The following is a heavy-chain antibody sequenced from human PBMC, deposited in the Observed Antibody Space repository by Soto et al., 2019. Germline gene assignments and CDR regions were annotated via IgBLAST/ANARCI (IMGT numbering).Heavy chain of an antibody. CDR2: LHYVGNS. CDR3: ARQGFGAKHGLVDV. CDR1: GGSISDYY. V-gene: IGHV4-59*08. Sequence: QVQLQESGPGLVKPSETLSLTCTVSGGSISDYYCIWFRQSPGQGLEWIGVLHYVGNSDCNPSLRSRVTMSVDTSKNQFYLRLSSVTAADTARYYCARQGFGAKHGLVDVWGQGTTVIVSS. D-gene: IGHD3-10*01. J-gene: IGHJ6*02.